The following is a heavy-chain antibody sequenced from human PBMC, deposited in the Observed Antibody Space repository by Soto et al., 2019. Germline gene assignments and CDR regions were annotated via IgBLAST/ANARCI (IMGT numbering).Heavy chain of an antibody. CDR1: GYTFTNYA. Sequence: ASVKVSCKASGYTFTNYAIDWVRQAPGQRLEWMGWINAGNGNTKYSQKFLGRVTITRDTSASTAYMELSSLRSEDTAVYYCARDMGFGLSDYWGQGTLVTVSS. V-gene: IGHV1-3*01. CDR3: ARDMGFGLSDY. D-gene: IGHD3-10*01. J-gene: IGHJ4*02. CDR2: INAGNGNT.